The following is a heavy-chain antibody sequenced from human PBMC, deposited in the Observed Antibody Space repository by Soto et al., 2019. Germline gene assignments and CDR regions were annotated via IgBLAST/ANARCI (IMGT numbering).Heavy chain of an antibody. CDR2: IVVGSGNT. D-gene: IGHD3-10*01. J-gene: IGHJ6*02. CDR1: GFTFTSSA. Sequence: SVKVSCKASGFTFTSSAVQWVRQARGQRLEWIGWIVVGSGNTNYAQKFQERVTITRDMSTSTAYMELSSLRSEDTAVYYCAADGYYYGSGTPWAYYYGMDVRGQGTPVTVSS. CDR3: AADGYYYGSGTPWAYYYGMDV. V-gene: IGHV1-58*01.